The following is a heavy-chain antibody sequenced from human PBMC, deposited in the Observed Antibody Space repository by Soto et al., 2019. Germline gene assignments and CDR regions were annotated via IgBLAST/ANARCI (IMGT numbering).Heavy chain of an antibody. CDR3: ARDRVTGKPGADV. CDR2: IYYSGST. V-gene: IGHV4-59*01. D-gene: IGHD1-20*01. Sequence: SETLSLTCTVSGGSISSYYWIWIRQPPGKGLEWIGYIYYSGSTNYNPSLKSRVTISVDTSKNQFSLKLSSVTAADTAVYYCARDRVTGKPGADVWGQGTTVTVSS. J-gene: IGHJ6*02. CDR1: GGSISSYY.